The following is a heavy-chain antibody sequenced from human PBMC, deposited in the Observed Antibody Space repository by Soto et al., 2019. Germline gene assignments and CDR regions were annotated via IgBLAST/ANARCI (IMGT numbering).Heavy chain of an antibody. CDR1: GGTFSSYT. CDR3: ARVGSSSWYFAFDI. J-gene: IGHJ3*02. D-gene: IGHD6-13*01. Sequence: QVQLVQSGAEVKKPGSSVKVSCKASGGTFSSYTISWVRQAPGQGLEWMGRIIPLLGIANYAQKFQGRVTITADKSTSTADMELSSLRSEDTAVYYCARVGSSSWYFAFDIWGQGTMVTVSS. CDR2: IIPLLGIA. V-gene: IGHV1-69*02.